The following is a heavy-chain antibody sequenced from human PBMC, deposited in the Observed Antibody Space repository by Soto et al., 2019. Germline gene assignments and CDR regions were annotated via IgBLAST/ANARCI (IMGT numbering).Heavy chain of an antibody. CDR2: ISYDGSNK. D-gene: IGHD5-18*01. V-gene: IGHV3-30*18. CDR3: AKDTQLWLPLNAFDI. CDR1: GFTFSSYG. J-gene: IGHJ3*02. Sequence: QVQLVESGGGVVQPGRSLRLSCAASGFTFSSYGMHWVRQAPGKGLEWVAVISYDGSNKYYADSVKGRFTISRDNSKNTLYLQINSLRAEDTAVYYCAKDTQLWLPLNAFDIWGQGTMVTVSS.